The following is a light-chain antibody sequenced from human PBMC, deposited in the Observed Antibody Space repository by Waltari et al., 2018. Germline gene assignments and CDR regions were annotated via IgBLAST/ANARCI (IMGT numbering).Light chain of an antibody. CDR2: DAS. CDR1: QTISTY. CDR3: QQRFTWPPFT. Sequence: IVVTQSPAALSLSPGERATLPCRTSQTISTYLPWYQQKPGQAPRLLIYDASKRAPAIPVRFSGSGYGTDVTLTINSLEPEDFAVYYCQQRFTWPPFTFGGGTKIEIK. J-gene: IGKJ4*01. V-gene: IGKV3-11*01.